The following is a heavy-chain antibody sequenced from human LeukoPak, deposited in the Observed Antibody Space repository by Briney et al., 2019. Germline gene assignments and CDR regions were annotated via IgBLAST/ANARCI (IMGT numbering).Heavy chain of an antibody. D-gene: IGHD3-10*01. CDR3: AKRGAGYYFDY. CDR2: ISSSGSTI. V-gene: IGHV3-48*03. Sequence: PGGSLRLSCAASGFTFSSYEMNWVRQAPGKGLEWVSYISSSGSTIYYADSVKGRFTISRDNAKNSLYLQMNSLRAEDTAVYYCAKRGAGYYFDYWGQGTLVTVSS. CDR1: GFTFSSYE. J-gene: IGHJ4*02.